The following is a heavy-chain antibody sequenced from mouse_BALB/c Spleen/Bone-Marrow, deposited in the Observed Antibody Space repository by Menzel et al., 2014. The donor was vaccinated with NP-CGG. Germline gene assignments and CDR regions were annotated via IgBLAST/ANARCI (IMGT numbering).Heavy chain of an antibody. Sequence: QVQLQQSGAELAKPGVSVKMSCKASGYTFTTYWMHWVKRRPGQGLEWIGYINPNTGYTEYNQKFKDKATLTADKSSSTAYMQLSSLTSEDSAVYYCGRDYDYDYSYAMDYWSQGTSVTVSS. V-gene: IGHV1-7*01. CDR1: GYTFTTYW. D-gene: IGHD2-4*01. J-gene: IGHJ4*01. CDR2: INPNTGYT. CDR3: GRDYDYDYSYAMDY.